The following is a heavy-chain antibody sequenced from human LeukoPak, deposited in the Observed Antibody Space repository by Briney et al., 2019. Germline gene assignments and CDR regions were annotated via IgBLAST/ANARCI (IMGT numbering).Heavy chain of an antibody. J-gene: IGHJ4*02. CDR1: GFTLSSYS. D-gene: IGHD6-13*01. CDR2: ISSSSSTI. V-gene: IGHV3-48*04. Sequence: GGSLRLSCAASGFTLSSYSMNWVRQAPGKGLEWVSYISSSSSTIYYADSVKGRFTISRDNAKNSLYLQMNSLRAEDTAVYYCASYSAPGIAAAGIGFDYWGQGTLVTVSS. CDR3: ASYSAPGIAAAGIGFDY.